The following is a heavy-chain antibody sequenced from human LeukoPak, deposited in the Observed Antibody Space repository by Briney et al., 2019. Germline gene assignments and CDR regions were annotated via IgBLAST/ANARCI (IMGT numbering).Heavy chain of an antibody. J-gene: IGHJ4*02. V-gene: IGHV6-1*01. D-gene: IGHD5-18*01. CDR1: GDSVSSNIAA. CDR2: TFYRSKWYN. Sequence: SQTLSLNCAISGDSVSSNIAAWNCLRQSPSSGLEWLGRTFYRSKWYNDYALSVKGRITINPDTSKNHFYLQLNSVTPEDTAVYYCARDRSFGYGSHFDYWGQGTLVTVSS. CDR3: ARDRSFGYGSHFDY.